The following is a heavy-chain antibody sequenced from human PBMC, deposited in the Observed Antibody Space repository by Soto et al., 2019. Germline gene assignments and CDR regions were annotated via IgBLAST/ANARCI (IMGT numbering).Heavy chain of an antibody. D-gene: IGHD3-10*02. V-gene: IGHV1-69*06. CDR2: IIPIFGTA. J-gene: IGHJ3*02. CDR3: ARCRQIRMLLCRDAFDI. Sequence: QVQLVQSGAEVKKPGSSVKVSCKASGGTFSSYAISWVRQAPGQGLEWMGGIIPIFGTANYAQKFQGRVTITADKSTSTAYMELSILRSEDTAVYYCARCRQIRMLLCRDAFDIWGQGTMVTVSS. CDR1: GGTFSSYA.